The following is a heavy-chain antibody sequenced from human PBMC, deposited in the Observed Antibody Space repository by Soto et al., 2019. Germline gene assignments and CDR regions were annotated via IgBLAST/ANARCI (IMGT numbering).Heavy chain of an antibody. J-gene: IGHJ5*02. CDR2: INAGNGNT. D-gene: IGHD4-17*01. V-gene: IGHV1-3*01. Sequence: GASVKVSCKASGYTFTSYAMHWVRQAPGQRLEWMGWINAGNGNTKYSQKFQGRVTITRDTSASTAYMELSSLRSEDTAVYYCARRGTVTTPFYIEPINWFDPSGQGTLVTVSS. CDR3: ARRGTVTTPFYIEPINWFDP. CDR1: GYTFTSYA.